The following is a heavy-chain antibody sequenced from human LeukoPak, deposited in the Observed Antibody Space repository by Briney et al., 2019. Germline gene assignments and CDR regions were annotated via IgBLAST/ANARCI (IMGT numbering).Heavy chain of an antibody. D-gene: IGHD2/OR15-2a*01. CDR1: GFTFSSYG. CDR2: IWYDGSNK. CDR3: AREGPRGNSQFDY. J-gene: IGHJ4*02. Sequence: GGPLRLSCAASGFTFSSYGMHWVRQAPGKGLEWVALIWYDGSNKYYADSVKGRLTISRDNSKNTLYLQMNSLRAEDTAVYYCAREGPRGNSQFDYWGQGTLVTVSS. V-gene: IGHV3-33*01.